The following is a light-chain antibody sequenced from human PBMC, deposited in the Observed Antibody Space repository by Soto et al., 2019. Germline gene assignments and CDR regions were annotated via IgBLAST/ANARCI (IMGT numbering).Light chain of an antibody. J-gene: IGKJ4*01. CDR1: QDISSY. V-gene: IGKV1-9*01. Sequence: DIQLTQSPSFLSASVGDRVTITCRASQDISSYLAWYQQKPGKAPKLLIYAASTLQSGVPSRFSGSGSVTEFTLTISSLQPEDFATYYCQHLNTYPLTFGGGTKVEIK. CDR3: QHLNTYPLT. CDR2: AAS.